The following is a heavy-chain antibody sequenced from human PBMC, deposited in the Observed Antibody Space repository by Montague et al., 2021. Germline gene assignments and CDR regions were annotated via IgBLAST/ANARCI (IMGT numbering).Heavy chain of an antibody. Sequence: SETLSLTCTVSGASITSNIYYWGWIRQSPGKGLEWIGRIYYSGNSFYYPSLKIRITMAVDTSKNQFSLKLSSVTAADTSIYYCARVFSSWYVGWFDPWGQGTLVTVSS. D-gene: IGHD6-13*01. CDR1: GASITSNIYY. V-gene: IGHV4-39*07. CDR2: IYYSGNS. CDR3: ARVFSSWYVGWFDP. J-gene: IGHJ5*02.